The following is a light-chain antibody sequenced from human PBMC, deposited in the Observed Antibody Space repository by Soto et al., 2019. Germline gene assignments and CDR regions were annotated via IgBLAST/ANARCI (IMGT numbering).Light chain of an antibody. CDR3: SSYTSSSTLRGV. CDR2: SVS. V-gene: IGLV2-14*01. CDR1: SSDVGGYNY. Sequence: QSALTQPASVSGSPGQSITISCTGTSSDVGGYNYVSWYQQHPGKAPKLMIYSVSNRPSGVSNRFSGSKSGNTASLTISGLQAEDEADYYCSSYTSSSTLRGVFGTGTKVTVL. J-gene: IGLJ1*01.